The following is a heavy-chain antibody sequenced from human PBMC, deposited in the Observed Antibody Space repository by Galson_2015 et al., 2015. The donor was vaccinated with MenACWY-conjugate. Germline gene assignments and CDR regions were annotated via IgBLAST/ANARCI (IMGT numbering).Heavy chain of an antibody. CDR1: GFTFSNFW. CDR3: ARERWVRGVFFDQ. J-gene: IGHJ4*02. Sequence: SLRLSCAASGFTFSNFWMSWVRQAPGKEPEWVASIKQDGSEKYLVDSVKGRFTLSRDNAENSLFLQMNSLRAEDTAVYYCARERWVRGVFFDQWGQGTLVTVSS. D-gene: IGHD3-10*01. V-gene: IGHV3-7*01. CDR2: IKQDGSEK.